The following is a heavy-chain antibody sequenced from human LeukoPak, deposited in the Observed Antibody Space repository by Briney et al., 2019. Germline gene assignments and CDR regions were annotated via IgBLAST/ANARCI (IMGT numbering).Heavy chain of an antibody. Sequence: GASVKVSCKASGGTFSSYAISWVRQAPGQGLEWMGGIIPIFGTANYAQKFQGRVTITADESTSTAYMELSSLRSEDTAVYYCARALPIVVVTAIHWDAFDIWGQGTMVTVSS. CDR1: GGTFSSYA. CDR2: IIPIFGTA. D-gene: IGHD2-21*02. J-gene: IGHJ3*02. V-gene: IGHV1-69*13. CDR3: ARALPIVVVTAIHWDAFDI.